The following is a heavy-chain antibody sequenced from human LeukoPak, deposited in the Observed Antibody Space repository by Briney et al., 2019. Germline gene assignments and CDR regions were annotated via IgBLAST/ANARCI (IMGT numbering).Heavy chain of an antibody. D-gene: IGHD3-10*01. Sequence: GVLRLSCATSGFTFTTYEMNWVRQAPGKGLEWVSYITSSGDIKTYADPMKGRFTMSRDDAKNSVYLQMNSLRPEDTAVYYCARDIYGGEDFDYWGQGTLVSVSS. V-gene: IGHV3-48*03. CDR3: ARDIYGGEDFDY. CDR2: ITSSGDIK. CDR1: GFTFTTYE. J-gene: IGHJ4*02.